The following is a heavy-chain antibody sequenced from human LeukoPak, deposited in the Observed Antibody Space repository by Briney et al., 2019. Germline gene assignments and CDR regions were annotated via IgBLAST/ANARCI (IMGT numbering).Heavy chain of an antibody. CDR3: AYRSGPYYYYGMDV. CDR1: GFTFSSYA. J-gene: IGHJ6*02. D-gene: IGHD3-16*02. V-gene: IGHV3-30*14. CDR2: ISYDGSNK. Sequence: GRSLRLSCAASGFTFSSYAMHWVRQAPGKGLEWVAVISYDGSNKYYADSVKGRFTISRDNSKNTLYLQMNSLRAEDTAVYYCAYRSGPYYYYGMDVWGQGTTVTVSS.